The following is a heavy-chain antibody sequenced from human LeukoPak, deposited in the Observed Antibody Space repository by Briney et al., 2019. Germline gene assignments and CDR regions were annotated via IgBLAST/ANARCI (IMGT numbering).Heavy chain of an antibody. CDR3: ARFGSGWHYFDY. CDR2: INHSGST. V-gene: IGHV4-34*01. J-gene: IGHJ4*02. D-gene: IGHD6-19*01. CDR1: GFTFSSYW. Sequence: PGGSLRLSCAASGFTFSSYWMSWIRQPPGKGLEWIGEINHSGSTNYNPSLKSRVTISVDTSKNQFSPKLSSVTAADTAVYYCARFGSGWHYFDYWGQGTPVTVSS.